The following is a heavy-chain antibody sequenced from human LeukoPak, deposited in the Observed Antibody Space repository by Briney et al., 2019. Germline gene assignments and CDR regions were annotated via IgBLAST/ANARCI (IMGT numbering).Heavy chain of an antibody. J-gene: IGHJ1*01. D-gene: IGHD3-10*01. CDR2: ISGSGGST. Sequence: PGGSLRLSCAASGFTFSSYEMNWVRQAPGKGLEWVSAISGSGGSTYYADSVKGRFTISRDNSKNTLYLQMNSLRAEDTAVYYCAKGSARAHYYYGSGSYQQYFQHWGQGTLVTVSS. CDR1: GFTFSSYE. CDR3: AKGSARAHYYYGSGSYQQYFQH. V-gene: IGHV3-23*01.